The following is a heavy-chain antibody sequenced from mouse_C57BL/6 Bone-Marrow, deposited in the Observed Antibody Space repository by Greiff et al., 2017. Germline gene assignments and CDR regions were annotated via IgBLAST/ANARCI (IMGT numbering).Heavy chain of an antibody. J-gene: IGHJ4*01. CDR2: IWSGGST. CDR1: GFSLTSYG. Sequence: QVQLKESGPGLVQPSQSLSITCTVSGFSLTSYGVHWVRQSPGKGLEWLGVIWSGGSTDYNAAFISRLSIIKDNSKIHIFFKMNSLQADDTAIYYCSRYYCGRDSMDYWGQGTSVTVSS. CDR3: SRYYCGRDSMDY. D-gene: IGHD1-1*01. V-gene: IGHV2-2*01.